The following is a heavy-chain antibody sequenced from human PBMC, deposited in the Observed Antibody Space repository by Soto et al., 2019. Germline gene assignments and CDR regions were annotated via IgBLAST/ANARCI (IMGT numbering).Heavy chain of an antibody. CDR1: GYTFTDYY. CDR3: TRENIENSDGLYDAFDI. CDR2: MNPKSGGA. D-gene: IGHD5-18*01. J-gene: IGHJ3*02. V-gene: IGHV1-2*02. Sequence: VASVKVSCKTSGYTFTDYYTHWVRQAPGQGLEWMGWMNPKSGGAYFAQKFQGRVTLTRDTSIGTAYIEVNSLTSDDTAVYFCTRENIENSDGLYDAFDIWGQGTTVTVS.